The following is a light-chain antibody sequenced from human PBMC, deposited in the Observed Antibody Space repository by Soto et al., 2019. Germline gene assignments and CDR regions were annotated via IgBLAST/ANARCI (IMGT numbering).Light chain of an antibody. CDR1: QSVSSY. CDR3: QQRSNCLT. J-gene: IGKJ4*02. Sequence: EIVWTQSPATLSLSPGERATLSCRATQSVSSYLAWYQQKPGQAPMLLISDASNRATGIPARFSGSVSGTDFTLAISTLEPEDFEVYYCQQRSNCLTFGGRTNVDTK. V-gene: IGKV3-11*01. CDR2: DAS.